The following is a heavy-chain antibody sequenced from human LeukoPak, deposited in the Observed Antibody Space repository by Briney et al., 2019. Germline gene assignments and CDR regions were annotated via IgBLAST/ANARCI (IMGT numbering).Heavy chain of an antibody. J-gene: IGHJ6*02. Sequence: GGSLRLSCAASGLRFSSYWMDWVRQAPGKGLEWVAHIKEDGSGEYYVDSVKGRFTISRDNAENSLYLQMNSLRAEDTAVYYCARDVYYAMDVWGQGTTVTVSS. CDR2: IKEDGSGE. CDR3: ARDVYYAMDV. CDR1: GLRFSSYW. V-gene: IGHV3-7*01.